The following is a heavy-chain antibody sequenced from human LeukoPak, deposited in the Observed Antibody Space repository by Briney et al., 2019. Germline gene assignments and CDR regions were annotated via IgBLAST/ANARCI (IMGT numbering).Heavy chain of an antibody. D-gene: IGHD6-25*01. J-gene: IGHJ6*04. CDR2: IYSGGST. V-gene: IGHV3-53*01. CDR1: GFTVSSNY. Sequence: PGGSLRLSCAASGFTVSSNYMSWVRQAPGKGLEWVSVIYSGGSTYYADSVKGRFTISRDNSKNTLYLQMNSLRAEDTAVHYCARAGGIAAAGFVDVWGKGTTVTVSS. CDR3: ARAGGIAAAGFVDV.